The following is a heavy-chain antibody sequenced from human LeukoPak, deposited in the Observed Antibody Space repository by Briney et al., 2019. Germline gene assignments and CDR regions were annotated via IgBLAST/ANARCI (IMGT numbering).Heavy chain of an antibody. D-gene: IGHD6-19*01. CDR1: GFTFSSYG. J-gene: IGHJ4*02. V-gene: IGHV3-30*03. CDR3: ARGGGSSGRYVADY. CDR2: ISDDGSDK. Sequence: GGSLRLSCAASGFTFSSYGLHWVRQAPGKGLEWVAVISDDGSDKYYVDSVKGRFTISRDNSMNTLYLHMNGLRADDTAVYYCARGGGSSGRYVADYRGQGTPVTVSS.